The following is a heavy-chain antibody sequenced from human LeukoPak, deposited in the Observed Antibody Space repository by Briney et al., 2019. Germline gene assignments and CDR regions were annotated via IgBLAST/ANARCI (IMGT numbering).Heavy chain of an antibody. CDR3: ARDRYYYDSSGYYEDDAFDI. CDR2: ITSSSGYI. J-gene: IGHJ3*02. V-gene: IGHV3-21*01. CDR1: GFTFSSYS. Sequence: GGSLRLSCAASGFTFSSYSMNWVRQAPGKGLEWVPSITSSSGYIYYADSVKGRFTISRDNAKNSLYLQMNTLRAEDTAVYYCARDRYYYDSSGYYEDDAFDIWGQGTMVTVSS. D-gene: IGHD3-22*01.